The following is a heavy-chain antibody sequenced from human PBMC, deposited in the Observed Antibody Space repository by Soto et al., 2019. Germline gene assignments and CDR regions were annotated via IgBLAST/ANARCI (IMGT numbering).Heavy chain of an antibody. CDR1: GYIFTSYG. J-gene: IGHJ4*02. CDR2: IGLYIHNT. D-gene: IGHD3-10*01. CDR3: ARCAFDYGSESDHNTSFVY. V-gene: IGHV1-18*04. Sequence: ASVKVSCKASGYIFTSYGINWLRQAPGQGLEWLGWIGLYIHNTNYAQKFQGRVTITTDPSTSTVYRERRSLTSDDTAVYYCARCAFDYGSESDHNTSFVYWGQGIIVTVSS.